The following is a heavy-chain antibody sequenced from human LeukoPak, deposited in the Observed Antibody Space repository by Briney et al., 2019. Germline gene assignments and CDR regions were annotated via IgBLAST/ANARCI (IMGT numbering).Heavy chain of an antibody. J-gene: IGHJ6*02. D-gene: IGHD1-26*01. CDR1: GGTFSSYG. Sequence: SVKVSCKASGGTFSSYGISWVRQAPGRGLEWMGGIIPIFGTANYAQKFQGRVTITADESTSTAYMELSSLRSEDTAVYYCARGSGSYRTYYYYGMDVWGQGTTVTVSS. CDR2: IIPIFGTA. V-gene: IGHV1-69*13. CDR3: ARGSGSYRTYYYYGMDV.